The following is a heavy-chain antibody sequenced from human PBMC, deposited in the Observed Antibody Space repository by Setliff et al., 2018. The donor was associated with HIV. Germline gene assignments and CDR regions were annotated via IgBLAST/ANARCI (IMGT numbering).Heavy chain of an antibody. D-gene: IGHD6-19*01. CDR1: GYTFTSYY. CDR3: ARDPNRIAVAGTFDY. V-gene: IGHV1-46*01. Sequence: ASVKVSCKASGYTFTSYYMHWVRQAPGQGLEWMGIIKPSGGSTSYAQKFQGRVTMTRDTSTSTVYMELSSLRSEDTAVYYCARDPNRIAVAGTFDYWGQGTLVAISS. J-gene: IGHJ4*02. CDR2: IKPSGGST.